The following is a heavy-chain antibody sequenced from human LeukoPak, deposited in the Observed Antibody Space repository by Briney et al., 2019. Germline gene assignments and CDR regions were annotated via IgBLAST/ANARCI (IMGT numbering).Heavy chain of an antibody. J-gene: IGHJ4*02. CDR1: GDSVSSTRYY. D-gene: IGHD4-23*01. CDR3: ARLRDARWLLEY. V-gene: IGHV4-39*01. CDR2: NLYSVTS. Sequence: SETLSLTCSVSGDSVSSTRYYWGWIRQSPGKGLEWIASNLYSVTSYYNPSFMSRITISVDTSNNQLSLRLTSVTAADTAVYYCARLRDARWLLEYWGQGTLVTVSS.